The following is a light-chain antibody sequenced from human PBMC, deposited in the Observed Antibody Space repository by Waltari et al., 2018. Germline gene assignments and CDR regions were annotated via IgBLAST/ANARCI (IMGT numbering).Light chain of an antibody. CDR3: QELDTYPQSLT. J-gene: IGKJ4*01. CDR2: AAS. CDR1: QGISNY. Sequence: DIQLTQSPSFLSASIGDRVTFTCRASQGISNYLAWYQQKPGTAPKLLIYAASTLQSGVPSRFSGSGSGTEFTLTVSSLQPEDFATYYCQELDTYPQSLTFGGGTKVEI. V-gene: IGKV1-9*01.